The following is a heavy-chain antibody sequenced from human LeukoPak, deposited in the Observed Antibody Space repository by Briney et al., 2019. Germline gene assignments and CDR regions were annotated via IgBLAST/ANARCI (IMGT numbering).Heavy chain of an antibody. CDR2: INPNSGGT. V-gene: IGHV1-2*02. D-gene: IGHD3-3*01. Sequence: ASVKASCKASGYTFTGYYMHWVRQAPGQGLEWMGWINPNSGGTNYAQKFQGRVTMTRDTSISTAYMELSRLRSDGTAVYYCARGSFGVVITIDYWGQGTLVTVSS. J-gene: IGHJ4*02. CDR3: ARGSFGVVITIDY. CDR1: GYTFTGYY.